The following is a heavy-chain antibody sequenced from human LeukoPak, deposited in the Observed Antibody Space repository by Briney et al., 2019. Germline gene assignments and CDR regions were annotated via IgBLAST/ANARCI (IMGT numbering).Heavy chain of an antibody. J-gene: IGHJ6*03. Sequence: ASVKVSCKTSGYTFSGSYIHWVRQAPGQGLEWMGRINPNSGDTNYAQNFHGRVTMTRDTSITTAYMELSSLTSDDTAVYFCARSAEHCNNGVCFTDYYMDVWGKGTTVTISS. V-gene: IGHV1-2*06. CDR2: INPNSGDT. CDR3: ARSAEHCNNGVCFTDYYMDV. CDR1: GYTFSGSY. D-gene: IGHD2-8*01.